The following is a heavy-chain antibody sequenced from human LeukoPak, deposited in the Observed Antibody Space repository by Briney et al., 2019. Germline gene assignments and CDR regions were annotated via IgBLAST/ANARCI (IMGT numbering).Heavy chain of an antibody. D-gene: IGHD6-19*01. V-gene: IGHV4-59*08. J-gene: IGHJ4*02. CDR2: IYSSGRT. CDR1: GGSINNIY. CDR3: ARTGSSGWFDY. Sequence: PSETLSLTCAVSGGSINNIYWSWIRQPPRKGLEWIGYIYSSGRTNHNPSLKSRVTISVSTSRNQFSLKLSSVTAADTAVYYCARTGSSGWFDYWGQGTLVTVSS.